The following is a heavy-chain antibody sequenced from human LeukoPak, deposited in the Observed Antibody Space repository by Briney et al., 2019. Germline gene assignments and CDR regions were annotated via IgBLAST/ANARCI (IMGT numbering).Heavy chain of an antibody. CDR3: ARDRGFVSSGYYYWYFDL. D-gene: IGHD3-22*01. J-gene: IGHJ2*01. CDR2: ISAYNGNT. Sequence: ASVKVSCKASGYTFTSYGISWVRQAPGQGLEWMGWISAYNGNTNYAQKFQGRVTMTRDMSTSTVYMELSSLRSEDTAVYYCARDRGFVSSGYYYWYFDLWGRGTLVTVSS. V-gene: IGHV1-18*01. CDR1: GYTFTSYG.